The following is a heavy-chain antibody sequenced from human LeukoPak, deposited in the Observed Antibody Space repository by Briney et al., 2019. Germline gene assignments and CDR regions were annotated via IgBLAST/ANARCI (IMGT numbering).Heavy chain of an antibody. Sequence: GGSLRLSCAASGFTFSSYSMNWVRQAPGKGLEWVSSISSSSSYIYYADSVKGRFTISRDNAKNSLYLQMNSLRAEDTAVYYCARVSTPDDSSGYNEYWGQGTLVTVSS. CDR1: GFTFSSYS. CDR3: ARVSTPDDSSGYNEY. D-gene: IGHD3-22*01. CDR2: ISSSSSYI. J-gene: IGHJ4*02. V-gene: IGHV3-21*01.